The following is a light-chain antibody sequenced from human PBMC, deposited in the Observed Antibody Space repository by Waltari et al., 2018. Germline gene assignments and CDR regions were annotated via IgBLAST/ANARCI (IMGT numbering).Light chain of an antibody. Sequence: QSMLPQPPSASGPPGQRVTIPCSGRSPNLGRKHVNWYQQPPGTAPRVLIYSNKQRPSGVPDRCSGSKSGTSASLAISGLQSEDEADYYCSSWDDSVIGPVFGGGTKLTVL. CDR1: SPNLGRKH. V-gene: IGLV1-44*01. CDR2: SNK. J-gene: IGLJ2*01. CDR3: SSWDDSVIGPV.